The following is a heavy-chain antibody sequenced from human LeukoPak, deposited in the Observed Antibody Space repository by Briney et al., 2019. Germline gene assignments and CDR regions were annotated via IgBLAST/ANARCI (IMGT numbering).Heavy chain of an antibody. V-gene: IGHV5-51*07. D-gene: IGHD5-24*01. CDR1: GYSFTNYW. CDR2: IYPGDSDT. CDR3: ARHRDVAFDY. Sequence: GESLKISCKGSGYSFTNYWIGWVHQMPGEGLEWMGIIYPGDSDTRYSPSFQGQVTISADKSISTAYLQWSSLKASDTAMYYCARHRDVAFDYWGQGTLVTVSS. J-gene: IGHJ4*02.